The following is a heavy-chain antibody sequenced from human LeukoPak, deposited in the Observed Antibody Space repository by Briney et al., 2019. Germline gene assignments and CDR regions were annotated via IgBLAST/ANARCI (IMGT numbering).Heavy chain of an antibody. CDR1: GDSVS. CDR3: AREWGIAVAMGMDV. J-gene: IGHJ6*02. CDR2: TYYRSKWYN. V-gene: IGHV6-1*01. Sequence: SQTLSLTCAISGDSVSRNWIRQSPSRGLEWLGRTYYRSKWYNDYAVSMKSRITINPDTSKNQFSLQLNSVTPEDTAVYYCAREWGIAVAMGMDVWGQGTTVTVSS. D-gene: IGHD6-19*01.